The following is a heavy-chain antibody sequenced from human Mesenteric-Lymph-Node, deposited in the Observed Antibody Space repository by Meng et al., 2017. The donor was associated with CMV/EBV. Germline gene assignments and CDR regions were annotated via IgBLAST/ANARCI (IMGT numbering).Heavy chain of an antibody. CDR1: GGTFSSYT. J-gene: IGHJ5*02. CDR3: ARAENDILTGYDGWFDP. Sequence: SVKVSCKASGGTFSSYTISWVRQAPGQGLEWMGRIIPMFGTTNYAQRFQGRVTITTDESTSTAYMELSSLRSEDTAIYYCARAENDILTGYDGWFDPWGQGTLVTVSS. V-gene: IGHV1-69*05. CDR2: IIPMFGTT. D-gene: IGHD3-9*01.